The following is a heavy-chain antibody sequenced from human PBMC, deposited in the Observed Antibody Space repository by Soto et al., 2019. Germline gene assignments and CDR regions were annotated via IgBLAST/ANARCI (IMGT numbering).Heavy chain of an antibody. Sequence: EVQLFESGGALVQPGGSLRLSCAASRLTFSNYVVNWVRQAPGKGLEWVSTVGGTGDTDYPDSVKGRYTISRDNSKNMFYLQMSGLRDEVTAVYYCATSGHCTSLKCTSCDMWGQGTMVADSS. CDR2: VGGTGDT. CDR3: ATSGHCTSLKCTSCDM. J-gene: IGHJ3*02. V-gene: IGHV3-23*01. CDR1: RLTFSNYV. D-gene: IGHD2-8*01.